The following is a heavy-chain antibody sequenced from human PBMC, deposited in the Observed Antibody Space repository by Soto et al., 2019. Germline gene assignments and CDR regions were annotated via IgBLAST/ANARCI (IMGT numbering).Heavy chain of an antibody. CDR2: ISGSGERT. CDR1: GFTFSLYG. J-gene: IGHJ6*02. D-gene: IGHD3-9*01. CDR3: AKGYWLYDNYYGMEV. Sequence: EEQLLESGGGLVQPGGSLRLSCAASGFTFSLYGMSWVRHTPGKGLEWVASISGSGERTYYADSVKGRFTISKDNSKNSVFLQMNSLRAEDTAEYYCAKGYWLYDNYYGMEVWGQGTSVIVSS. V-gene: IGHV3-23*01.